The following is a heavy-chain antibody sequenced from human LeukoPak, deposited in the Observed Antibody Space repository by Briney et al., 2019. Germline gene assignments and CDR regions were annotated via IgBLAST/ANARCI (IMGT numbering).Heavy chain of an antibody. J-gene: IGHJ6*02. CDR3: TRHGASVLYPGIAVAGTRGDYYYGMDV. D-gene: IGHD6-19*01. CDR2: IRSKANSYAT. V-gene: IGHV3-73*01. CDR1: GFTFSGSA. Sequence: GGSLRLSCAASGFTFSGSAMHWVRQASGKGLEWVGRIRSKANSYATAYAASVKGRFTISRGDSKNAADLQMNSLKTEDTAVYYCTRHGASVLYPGIAVAGTRGDYYYGMDVWGQGTTVTVSS.